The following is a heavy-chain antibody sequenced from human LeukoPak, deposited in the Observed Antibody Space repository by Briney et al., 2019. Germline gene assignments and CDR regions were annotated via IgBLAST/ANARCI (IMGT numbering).Heavy chain of an antibody. V-gene: IGHV1-8*03. Sequence: ASVKVSCKASGYTFTSYDINWVRQATGQGLEWMGWMNPNSGNTGYAQKFQGRVTITRNTSISTAYMELSSLRSEDTAVYYCARGGTHYYDSSGYYLDAFDIWGQGTMVTVSS. CDR1: GYTFTSYD. CDR2: MNPNSGNT. J-gene: IGHJ3*02. CDR3: ARGGTHYYDSSGYYLDAFDI. D-gene: IGHD3-22*01.